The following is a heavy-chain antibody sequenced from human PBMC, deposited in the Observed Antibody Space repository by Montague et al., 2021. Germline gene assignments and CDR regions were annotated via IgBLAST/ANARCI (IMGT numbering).Heavy chain of an antibody. CDR2: TSYDGSNK. CDR3: ARDPRWEYDAFDI. J-gene: IGHJ3*02. Sequence: SLRLSCAASGFTFSSYAMHWVRQAPGKGLEWVAVTSYDGSNKYYADSVKGRFTISRDDSKNTLYLQMNSLRAEDMALFYCARDPRWEYDAFDIWGQGTMVTVSS. D-gene: IGHD1-26*01. CDR1: GFTFSSYA. V-gene: IGHV3-30*04.